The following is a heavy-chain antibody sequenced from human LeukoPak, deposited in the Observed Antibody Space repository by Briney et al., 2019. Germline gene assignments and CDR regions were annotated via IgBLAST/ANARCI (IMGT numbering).Heavy chain of an antibody. CDR1: GGTFSSYA. J-gene: IGHJ6*02. V-gene: IGHV1-69*04. CDR2: NIPILGIA. D-gene: IGHD6-6*01. CDR3: ARDSPRQLFADHYYGMDV. Sequence: ASVKVSCKASGGTFSSYAISWVRQAPGQGLEWMGRNIPILGIANYAQKFQGRVTITADKSTSTAYMELSSLRSEDTAVYYCARDSPRQLFADHYYGMDVWGQGTTVTVSS.